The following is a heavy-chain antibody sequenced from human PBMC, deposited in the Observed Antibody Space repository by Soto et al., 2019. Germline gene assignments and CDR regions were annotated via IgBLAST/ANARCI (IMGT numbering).Heavy chain of an antibody. CDR2: IYPSGSST. V-gene: IGHV4-30-2*01. CDR3: VRGGRTGTPLGP. D-gene: IGHD1-7*01. J-gene: IGHJ5*02. CDR1: GASVSSDGYS. Sequence: SETLSLTCDVSGASVSSDGYSWSWVRQTPGRGLEWIGYIYPSGSSTYYNPSLKSRVTMSVDSAKNHFSLNLTSMTAADTAVYYCVRGGRTGTPLGPWGQRTLVTVSS.